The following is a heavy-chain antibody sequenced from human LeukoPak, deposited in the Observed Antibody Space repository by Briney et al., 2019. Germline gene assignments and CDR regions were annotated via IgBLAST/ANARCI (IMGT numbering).Heavy chain of an antibody. CDR3: ARPDYYGSLNWFDP. CDR1: GGSLNSPNYY. Sequence: SETLSLTCIVSGGSLNSPNYYWGWIRQPPGKGLEWIGTIYYSGTTYYNPSLKSRLTISVDTSKNQFSLKLTSVTAADTAVYYCARPDYYGSLNWFDPWGQGTLITVSS. CDR2: IYYSGTT. J-gene: IGHJ5*02. D-gene: IGHD3-10*01. V-gene: IGHV4-39*01.